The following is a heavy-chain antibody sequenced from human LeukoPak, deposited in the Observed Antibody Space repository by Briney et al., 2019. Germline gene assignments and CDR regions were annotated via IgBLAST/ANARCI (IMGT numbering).Heavy chain of an antibody. CDR1: GFTFSSYA. CDR3: AKDGKGYCSGGSCYFLDY. CDR2: ISGSGGST. D-gene: IGHD2-15*01. Sequence: GGSLRLSCAASGFTFSSYAMSWVRQAPGKGLEWVSAISGSGGSTYYADSVKGRFTISRDNSKNTLYLQMNSLRAEDTAVYYCAKDGKGYCSGGSCYFLDYWGQGTLVTVSS. V-gene: IGHV3-23*01. J-gene: IGHJ4*02.